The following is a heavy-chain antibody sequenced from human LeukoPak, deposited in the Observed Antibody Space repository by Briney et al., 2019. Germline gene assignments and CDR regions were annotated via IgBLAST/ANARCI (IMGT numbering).Heavy chain of an antibody. CDR2: IKEDGSEK. D-gene: IGHD4-11*01. CDR1: GFTFSNYY. Sequence: GGSLRLSCAASGFTFSNYYMNWVRQAPGKGLEWVANIKEDGSEKYYVDFVKGRFTISRDNANNSLYLQMNSLRVEDTAVYYCAKASGIYSNYVYFDYWGQGALVTISS. CDR3: AKASGIYSNYVYFDY. J-gene: IGHJ4*02. V-gene: IGHV3-7*01.